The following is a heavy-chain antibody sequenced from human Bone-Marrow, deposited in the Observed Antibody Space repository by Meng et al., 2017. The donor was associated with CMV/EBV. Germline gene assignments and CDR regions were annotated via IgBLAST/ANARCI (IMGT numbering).Heavy chain of an antibody. CDR2: ISYDGSNK. Sequence: GESLKISCAASGFTFSSYAMHWVRQAPGKGLEWVAVISYDGSNKYYADSVKGRFTISRDNSKNTLYLQMNSLRAEDTAVYYCARIPLIAAAGGGNWFEPWGPGNRVHGAS. J-gene: IGHJ5*02. CDR1: GFTFSSYA. D-gene: IGHD6-13*01. CDR3: ARIPLIAAAGGGNWFEP. V-gene: IGHV3-30-3*01.